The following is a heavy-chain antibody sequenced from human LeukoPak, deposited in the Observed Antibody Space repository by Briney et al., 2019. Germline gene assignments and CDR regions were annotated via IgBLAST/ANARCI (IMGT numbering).Heavy chain of an antibody. CDR3: ARTFGGVIVTPFDC. D-gene: IGHD3-16*02. CDR1: GFTFSSYS. V-gene: IGHV3-21*01. CDR2: ISSSSSYI. J-gene: IGHJ4*02. Sequence: PGGSLRLSCAASGFTFSSYSMNWVRQAPGKGLEWVSSISSSSSYIYYADSVKGRFTISRDNAKNSLYLQMNSLRAEDTAVYYCARTFGGVIVTPFDCWGQGTLVTVSS.